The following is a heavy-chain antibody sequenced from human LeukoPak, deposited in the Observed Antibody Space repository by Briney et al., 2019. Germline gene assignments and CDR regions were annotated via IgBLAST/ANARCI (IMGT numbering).Heavy chain of an antibody. CDR1: GFTLSSYE. V-gene: IGHV3-48*03. D-gene: IGHD1-26*01. J-gene: IGHJ2*01. CDR3: AREGSGSYPRWYFDL. Sequence: GGSLRLSCAASGFTLSSYEMNWVRQARGKGLEWVSYISSSGSTIYYADSVKGRFTISRDNAKNSLYLQMNSLRAEDTAVYYCAREGSGSYPRWYFDLWGRGILVTVSS. CDR2: ISSSGSTI.